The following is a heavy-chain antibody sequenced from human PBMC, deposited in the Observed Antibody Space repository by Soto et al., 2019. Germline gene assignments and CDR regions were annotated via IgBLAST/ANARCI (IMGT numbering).Heavy chain of an antibody. Sequence: PGESLKISCKGSGYSFTSYWIGWVRQMPGKGLEWMGIIYPGDSDTRYSPSFQGQVTISADKSISTAYLQWSSLKASDTAMYYCARISSSGWYDYYYGMDVWGQGTTVTVSS. CDR1: GYSFTSYW. CDR2: IYPGDSDT. CDR3: ARISSSGWYDYYYGMDV. D-gene: IGHD6-19*01. V-gene: IGHV5-51*01. J-gene: IGHJ6*02.